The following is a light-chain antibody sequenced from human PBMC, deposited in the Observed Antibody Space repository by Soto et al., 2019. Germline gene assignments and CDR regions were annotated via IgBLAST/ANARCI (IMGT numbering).Light chain of an antibody. CDR3: SSFATTSTLL. CDR2: EVS. CDR1: SSDIGAYNY. Sequence: QSALTQPASVSGSPGQSIAISCTGTSSDIGAYNYVSWYQQHPGKAPKLMIYEVSNRPSGVSDRFSGSKSGNTASLTISGLQAEDEDDYYCSSFATTSTLLFGGGTKVTVL. V-gene: IGLV2-14*01. J-gene: IGLJ3*02.